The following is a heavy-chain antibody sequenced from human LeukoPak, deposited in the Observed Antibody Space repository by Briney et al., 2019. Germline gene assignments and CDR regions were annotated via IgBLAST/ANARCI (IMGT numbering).Heavy chain of an antibody. CDR2: ISAYNGNT. J-gene: IGHJ6*03. CDR3: ARGAPTTNYYYYYYMDV. Sequence: ASVKVSCKASGYTFTSYSINWVRQAPGQGLEWMGWISAYNGNTNYAQKLQGRVTMTTDTSTSTAYMELRSLRSDDTAVYYRARGAPTTNYYYYYYMDVWGKGTTVTVSS. D-gene: IGHD1-1*01. CDR1: GYTFTSYS. V-gene: IGHV1-18*01.